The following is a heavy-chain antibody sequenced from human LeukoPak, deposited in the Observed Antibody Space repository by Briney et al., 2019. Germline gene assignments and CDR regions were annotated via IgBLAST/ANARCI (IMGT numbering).Heavy chain of an antibody. V-gene: IGHV4-39*07. CDR3: ARRYCSGGSCYSERGAFDI. D-gene: IGHD2-15*01. CDR1: GGSISSSAYY. J-gene: IGHJ3*02. CDR2: IYYSGNT. Sequence: SETLSLTCSVSGGSISSSAYYWGWIRQPPGQGLEWIGSIYYSGNTYYNPSLKSRVTISVDTSKNQFSLKLSSVTAADTAVYYCARRYCSGGSCYSERGAFDIWGQGTMVTVSS.